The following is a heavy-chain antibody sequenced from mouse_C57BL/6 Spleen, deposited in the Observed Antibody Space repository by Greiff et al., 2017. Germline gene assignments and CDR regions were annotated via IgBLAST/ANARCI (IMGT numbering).Heavy chain of an antibody. CDR2: ISSGSSTI. CDR3: ARRTTVVASFDY. CDR1: GFTFSDYG. J-gene: IGHJ2*01. Sequence: VQLKESGGGLVKPGGSLKLSCAASGFTFSDYGRHGVRQAPEKGLEWVAYISSGSSTIYYADTVKGRFTISRDNAKNTLFLQMTSLRSEDTAMYYCARRTTVVASFDYWGQGTTLTVSS. D-gene: IGHD1-1*01. V-gene: IGHV5-17*01.